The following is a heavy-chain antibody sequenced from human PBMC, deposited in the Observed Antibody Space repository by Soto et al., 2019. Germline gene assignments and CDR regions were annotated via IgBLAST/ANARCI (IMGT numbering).Heavy chain of an antibody. CDR3: ARVSGYYLPDY. D-gene: IGHD5-12*01. J-gene: IGHJ4*02. CDR2: INAGNGNT. Sequence: ASVKVSCKASGYTFTSYYMHWVRQAPGQRLEWMGWINAGNGNTKYSQKFQGRVTITRDTSASTAYMELSSLRSEDTAVYYCARVSGYYLPDYWGQGTQVTVSS. CDR1: GYTFTSYY. V-gene: IGHV1-3*01.